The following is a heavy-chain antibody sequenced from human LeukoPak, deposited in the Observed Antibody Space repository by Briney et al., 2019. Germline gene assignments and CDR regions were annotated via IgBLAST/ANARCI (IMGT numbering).Heavy chain of an antibody. CDR3: ARDFGGSWYSYYYGMDV. V-gene: IGHV1-2*06. CDR2: INPNSGST. J-gene: IGHJ6*02. CDR1: GYTFTGYY. Sequence: ASVKVSCKASGYTFTGYYMNWVRQAPGQGLEWMGRINPNSGSTNYAQKFQGRVTMTRDTSISTAYMELSRLRSDDTAVYYCARDFGGSWYSYYYGMDVWGQGTTGTVSS. D-gene: IGHD6-13*01.